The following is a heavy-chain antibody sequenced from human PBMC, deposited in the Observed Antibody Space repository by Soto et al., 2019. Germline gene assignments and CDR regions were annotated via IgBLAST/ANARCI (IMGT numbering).Heavy chain of an antibody. CDR2: IYTSGST. V-gene: IGHV4-4*07. CDR3: AREGSSSPGGRAPFDY. Sequence: KPSETLSLTCTVSGGSISSYYWSWIRQPAGKGLEWIGRIYTSGSTNYNPSLKSRVTMSVDTSKNQFSLKLSSVTAADTAVYYCAREGSSSPGGRAPFDYWGQGTLVTVSS. D-gene: IGHD6-6*01. CDR1: GGSISSYY. J-gene: IGHJ4*02.